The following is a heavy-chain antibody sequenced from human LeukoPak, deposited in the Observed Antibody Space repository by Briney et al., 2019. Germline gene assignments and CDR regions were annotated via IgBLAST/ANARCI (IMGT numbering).Heavy chain of an antibody. CDR2: IIPILGIA. D-gene: IGHD6-19*01. CDR3: ARAVAGTGAYYYYYGMDV. CDR1: GGTFSSYA. J-gene: IGHJ6*02. V-gene: IGHV1-69*04. Sequence: SVKVSCKASGGTFSSYAISWVRQAPGQGLEWMGRIIPILGIANYAQKFQGRVTITADRSTSTAYMELSSLRSEDTAVYYCARAVAGTGAYYYYYGMDVWGQGTTVTVSS.